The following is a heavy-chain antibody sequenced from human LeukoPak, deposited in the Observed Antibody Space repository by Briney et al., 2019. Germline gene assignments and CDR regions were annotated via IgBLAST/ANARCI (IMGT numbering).Heavy chain of an antibody. Sequence: GGSLRLSCAASGFTFSSYAMSWVRQAPGKGLGWVSAISGSGGSTYYADSVKGRFTISRDNSKNTLYLQMNSLRAEDTAVYYCAKDEYDYVWGSYPAPDYWGQGTLVTVSS. CDR2: ISGSGGST. V-gene: IGHV3-23*01. CDR3: AKDEYDYVWGSYPAPDY. CDR1: GFTFSSYA. J-gene: IGHJ4*02. D-gene: IGHD3-16*02.